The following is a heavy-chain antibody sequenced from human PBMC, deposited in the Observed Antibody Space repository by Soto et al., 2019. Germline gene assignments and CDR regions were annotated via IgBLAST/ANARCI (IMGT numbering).Heavy chain of an antibody. D-gene: IGHD3-3*01. CDR2: INSDGSST. Sequence: GGSLRLSCAASGFTFSSYCMHWVRQAPGKGLVWVSRINSDGSSTGHADFVKGRFTISRDNAKNTLYLQLNSLRAEDTAVYYCGRDPRYNDFWIGHITELDSWGPGSLVTVSS. CDR3: GRDPRYNDFWIGHITELDS. J-gene: IGHJ4*02. V-gene: IGHV3-74*01. CDR1: GFTFSSYC.